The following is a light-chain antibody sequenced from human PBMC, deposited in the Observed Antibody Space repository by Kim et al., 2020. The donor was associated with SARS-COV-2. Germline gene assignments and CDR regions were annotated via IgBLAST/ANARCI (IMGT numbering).Light chain of an antibody. V-gene: IGLV10-54*04. J-gene: IGLJ3*02. CDR1: GDNFGDKY. Sequence: QTPTPSITGNGDNFGDKYAGWQQQKPGHPPVLLIYRNNNRPSGIPERFSASRSGNIASLTITGLQPVDEADYYCSAWDSSLSGWVFGGGTQLTVL. CDR2: RNN. CDR3: SAWDSSLSGWV.